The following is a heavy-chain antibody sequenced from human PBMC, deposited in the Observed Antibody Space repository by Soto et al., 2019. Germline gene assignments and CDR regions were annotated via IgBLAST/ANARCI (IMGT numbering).Heavy chain of an antibody. V-gene: IGHV3-30*18. CDR2: ISYDGSNK. D-gene: IGHD3-22*01. J-gene: IGHJ4*02. CDR3: AKDCRYDDSSGYFCGVDY. CDR1: GFTFSSYG. Sequence: QVQLVESGGGVVQPGRSLRLSCAASGFTFSSYGMHWVRQAPGKGLEWVAVISYDGSNKYYADSVKGRFTISRDNSKNTLYLQMNILRPEDTAVYYCAKDCRYDDSSGYFCGVDYWGQGTLVTVSS.